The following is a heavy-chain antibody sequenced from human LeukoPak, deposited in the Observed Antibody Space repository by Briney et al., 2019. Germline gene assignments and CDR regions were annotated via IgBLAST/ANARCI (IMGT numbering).Heavy chain of an antibody. CDR1: GGSFSGYY. CDR2: INHSGST. V-gene: IGHV4-34*01. D-gene: IGHD5-12*01. CDR3: ARLPKWLRSFDY. Sequence: SETLSLTCAVYGGSFSGYYWSWIRQPPGKGLEWIGEINHSGSTNYNPSLKSRVTISVDTSKNQFSLKLSSVTAADTAVYYCARLPKWLRSFDYWGQGTLVTVSS. J-gene: IGHJ4*02.